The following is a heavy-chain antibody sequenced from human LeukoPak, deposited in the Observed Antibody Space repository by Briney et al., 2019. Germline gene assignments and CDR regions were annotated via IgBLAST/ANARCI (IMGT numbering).Heavy chain of an antibody. V-gene: IGHV4-59*01. Sequence: SETLSLTCTVSGGSISSFYWTWIRQPPGKGPEWIGYIYYSGSSNYNPSLKSRVTISIDTSKNQFSLKLSSVTAADTAVYYCAGHSSSADYWGQGTLVTVSS. CDR1: GGSISSFY. CDR2: IYYSGSS. CDR3: AGHSSSADY. D-gene: IGHD6-13*01. J-gene: IGHJ4*02.